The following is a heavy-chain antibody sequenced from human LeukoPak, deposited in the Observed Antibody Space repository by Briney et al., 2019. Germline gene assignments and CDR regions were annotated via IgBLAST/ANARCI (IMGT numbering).Heavy chain of an antibody. CDR2: IQASGST. Sequence: PSETLSLTCTVSGGSFSSDSYYWTWIRQPAGRGLEWIGRIQASGSTNYNPSLKSRITISIDTAKHQFSLKLSSVTAADTALYYCARDSITTWYGQDYWGQGTLVTVSS. D-gene: IGHD3-22*01. CDR3: ARDSITTWYGQDY. CDR1: GGSFSSDSYY. V-gene: IGHV4-61*02. J-gene: IGHJ4*02.